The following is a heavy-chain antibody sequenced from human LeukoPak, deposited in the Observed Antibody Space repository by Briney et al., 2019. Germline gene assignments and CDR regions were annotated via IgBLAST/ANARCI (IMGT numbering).Heavy chain of an antibody. V-gene: IGHV1-69*13. Sequence: SVKVSCKTSGYSFTGYFMHWVRQAPGQGLEWMGGIIPIFGTANYAQKFQGRVTITADGSTSTAYMELSSLRSEDTAVYYCARDQYSSSWYGGGDAFDIWGQGTMVTVSS. CDR3: ARDQYSSSWYGGGDAFDI. CDR2: IIPIFGTA. CDR1: GYSFTGYF. J-gene: IGHJ3*02. D-gene: IGHD6-13*01.